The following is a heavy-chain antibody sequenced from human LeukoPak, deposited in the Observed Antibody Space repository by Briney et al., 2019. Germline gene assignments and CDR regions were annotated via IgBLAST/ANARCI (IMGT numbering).Heavy chain of an antibody. J-gene: IGHJ4*02. Sequence: GGSLRLSCAASGFTFSSHGMHWVRQAPGKGLEWVTFLWHDGSNKYYADSVKGRFTISRDNSKNTLYLQMNTLRAEDTAVYYCARDLGYFDYWGQGTLVTVSS. CDR2: LWHDGSNK. CDR3: ARDLGYFDY. CDR1: GFTFSSHG. V-gene: IGHV3-33*01.